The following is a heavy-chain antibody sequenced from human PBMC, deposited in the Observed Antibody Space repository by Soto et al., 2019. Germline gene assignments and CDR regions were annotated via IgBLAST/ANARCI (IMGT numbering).Heavy chain of an antibody. J-gene: IGHJ4*02. D-gene: IGHD6-13*01. V-gene: IGHV5-51*01. CDR1: GYSFTSYW. Sequence: GESLKISCKGSGYSFTSYWIGWVRQMPGTGLEWMGIIYPGDSDTRYSPSFQGQVTISVDKSISTAYLQWSSLKASDTAMFYCARLSNTWYSNFDYWAQGTLVTVSS. CDR2: IYPGDSDT. CDR3: ARLSNTWYSNFDY.